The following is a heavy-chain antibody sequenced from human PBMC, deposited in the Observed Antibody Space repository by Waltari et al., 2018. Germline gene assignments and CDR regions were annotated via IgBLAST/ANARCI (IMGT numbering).Heavy chain of an antibody. CDR2: IGTTGST. Sequence: EVQLVESGGGLVQPGGSLRLACAASGFTFSNYDMHWVRQATGKGVSGVAAIGTTGSTTYPCSVEGRFTISRENAKNSLYLQMNRLGAGDTAVYYCTRGDPTAGAIDYWGQGTLVTVSS. CDR3: TRGDPTAGAIDY. CDR1: GFTFSNYD. V-gene: IGHV3-13*01. J-gene: IGHJ4*02.